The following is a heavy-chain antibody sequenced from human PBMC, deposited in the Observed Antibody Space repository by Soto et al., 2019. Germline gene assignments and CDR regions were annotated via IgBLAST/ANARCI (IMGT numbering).Heavy chain of an antibody. V-gene: IGHV1-58*01. CDR3: ARVRDYDFWSGSYYFDY. CDR1: GFTFTTSA. J-gene: IGHJ4*02. CDR2: IVVGSGDT. D-gene: IGHD3-3*01. Sequence: SVKVSCKASGFTFTTSAVQWVRQAPGQHLEWIGWIVVGSGDTNYAQKFQERITISRDMSTSTAYMELSSLRAEDTAVYYCARVRDYDFWSGSYYFDYWGQGTLVTVSS.